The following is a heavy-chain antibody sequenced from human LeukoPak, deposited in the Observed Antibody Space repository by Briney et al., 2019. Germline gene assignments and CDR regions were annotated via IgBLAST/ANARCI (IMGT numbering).Heavy chain of an antibody. V-gene: IGHV1-18*01. Sequence: ASVKVSCKASGYSFINYGMSRVRQAPGQGLEWMGWISGYNANRDYAQKFQDRVTMTIDTSATTAYMELRSLRSDDTALYYCARDLTTYGQRNYFDYWGQGTLVTVSS. CDR1: GYSFINYG. CDR3: ARDLTTYGQRNYFDY. J-gene: IGHJ4*02. D-gene: IGHD3-10*01. CDR2: ISGYNANR.